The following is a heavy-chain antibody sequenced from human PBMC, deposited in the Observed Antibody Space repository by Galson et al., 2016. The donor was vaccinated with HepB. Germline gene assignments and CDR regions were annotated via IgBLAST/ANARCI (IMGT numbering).Heavy chain of an antibody. D-gene: IGHD5-12*01. CDR1: GFTFRSYW. Sequence: SLRLSCAASGFTFRSYWMTWVRQAPGKGLEWVANIKPDGSEKYYVDSEKGRFTISRDNAKNSLYLQLNSLRAEDTAVYYWARDFIYSGYDLLDYWGQGTLVTVSS. CDR3: ARDFIYSGYDLLDY. CDR2: IKPDGSEK. V-gene: IGHV3-7*01. J-gene: IGHJ4*02.